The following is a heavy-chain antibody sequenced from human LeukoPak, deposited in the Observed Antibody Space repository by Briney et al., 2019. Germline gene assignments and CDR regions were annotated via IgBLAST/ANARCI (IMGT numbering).Heavy chain of an antibody. Sequence: PSETLSLTCTVSGGSISSGLYYWSWVRQHPGTDLEWIGYISYSGSTSYNPSLKSRLTISVDTSKNQFSLKLSSVTAADTAVYYCARAQCSSTSCYSWFEPWGQGTLVTVSS. V-gene: IGHV4-31*03. CDR2: ISYSGST. J-gene: IGHJ5*02. CDR1: GGSISSGLYY. D-gene: IGHD2-2*01. CDR3: ARAQCSSTSCYSWFEP.